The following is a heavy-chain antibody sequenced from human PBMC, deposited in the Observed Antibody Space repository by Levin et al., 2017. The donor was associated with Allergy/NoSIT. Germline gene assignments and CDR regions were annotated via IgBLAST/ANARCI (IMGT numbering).Heavy chain of an antibody. J-gene: IGHJ5*02. CDR1: GASMSSYY. CDR2: IYHSGST. D-gene: IGHD6-6*01. Sequence: SETLSLTCTVSGASMSSYYWSWIRQPPGKEPEWIALIYHSGSTSYNPSLQSRVSISMDPSKNQFFLKLSSVTAADTAVYYCARGGASSKWLDPWGQGTLVTVSS. CDR3: ARGGASSKWLDP. V-gene: IGHV4-59*01.